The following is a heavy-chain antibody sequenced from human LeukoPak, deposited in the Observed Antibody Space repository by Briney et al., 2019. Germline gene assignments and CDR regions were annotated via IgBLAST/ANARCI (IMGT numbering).Heavy chain of an antibody. Sequence: PSETLSLTCTVSGASISSYYWSWIRQPAGKGLEWIGRIYTSGSTNYNPSLKSRVTMSVDTSKNQFSLKLSSVTAADTAVYYCARDQYDILTGYPPYYYYYMDVWGKGTTVTISS. CDR2: IYTSGST. V-gene: IGHV4-4*07. D-gene: IGHD3-9*01. J-gene: IGHJ6*03. CDR1: GASISSYY. CDR3: ARDQYDILTGYPPYYYYYMDV.